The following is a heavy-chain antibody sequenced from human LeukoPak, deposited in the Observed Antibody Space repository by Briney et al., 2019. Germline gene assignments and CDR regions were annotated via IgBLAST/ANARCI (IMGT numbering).Heavy chain of an antibody. CDR2: ISGSGGST. CDR3: AKDSGGYSSSSFGS. J-gene: IGHJ4*02. D-gene: IGHD6-13*01. Sequence: GGSLRLSCAASGFTFSTYAMSWVRQAPGNGLEWVTAISGSGGSTYYADSVKGQFTISRDNSKNTLYLQMNSLRAEDSALYYCAKDSGGYSSSSFGSWGQGTLVTVSS. CDR1: GFTFSTYA. V-gene: IGHV3-23*01.